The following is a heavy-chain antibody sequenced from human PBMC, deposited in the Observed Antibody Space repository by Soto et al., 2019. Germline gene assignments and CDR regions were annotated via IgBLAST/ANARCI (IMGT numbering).Heavy chain of an antibody. V-gene: IGHV4-59*01. CDR3: ARESTVTTFSSWFDP. Sequence: SETLSLTCTVSGGSISSYYWSWIRQPPGKGLEWIGYIHYSGSTNYNPSLKSRVTISVDTSKNQFSLKLSSATAADTAVYPCARESTVTTFSSWFDPWGQGTLVTVSS. D-gene: IGHD4-17*01. CDR2: IHYSGST. J-gene: IGHJ5*02. CDR1: GGSISSYY.